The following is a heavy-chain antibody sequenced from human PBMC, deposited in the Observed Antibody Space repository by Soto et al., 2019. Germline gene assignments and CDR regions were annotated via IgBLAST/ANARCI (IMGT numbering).Heavy chain of an antibody. CDR3: ARGSSSVYYYYYCKDV. D-gene: IGHD6-6*01. Sequence: ASVKVSCKASGGTFSSYAISRVRQAPGQGLEWMGGIIPIFGTANYAQKFQGRVTITADKSTSTAYMELSSLRSEDTAVYYCARGSSSVYYYYYCKDVWGQGTPVTVSS. J-gene: IGHJ6*02. CDR1: GGTFSSYA. CDR2: IIPIFGTA. V-gene: IGHV1-69*06.